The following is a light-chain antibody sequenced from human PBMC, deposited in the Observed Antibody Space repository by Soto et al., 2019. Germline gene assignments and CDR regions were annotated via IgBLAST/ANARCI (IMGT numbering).Light chain of an antibody. CDR1: QNISRS. J-gene: IGKJ1*01. Sequence: EIVMTQSPVTLSVSPGERATLSCRASQNISRSLAWYQQKPGQGPSLLIYGTSTRAGGVPARFSGGGSGTDFTLTISSLEPEDFAVYYCQQRSNWPVTFGQGTKVDIK. CDR3: QQRSNWPVT. CDR2: GTS. V-gene: IGKV3-15*01.